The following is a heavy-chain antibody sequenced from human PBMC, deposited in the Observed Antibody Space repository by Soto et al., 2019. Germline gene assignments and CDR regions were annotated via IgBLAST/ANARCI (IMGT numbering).Heavy chain of an antibody. CDR2: MNAGTGHT. V-gene: IGHV1-3*01. J-gene: IGHJ6*02. CDR1: GYTFTNYT. CDR3: ARVGYGNGKDV. Sequence: QVQFMQSGAEVKKPGASVKLSCKASGYTFTNYTIHWVRQAPGQRLEWMGWMNAGTGHTRDSQKFQGRVTFSRDTSASTAYMELSGLRPEDTAVYYCARVGYGNGKDVWGQGTTVTVSS. D-gene: IGHD5-12*01.